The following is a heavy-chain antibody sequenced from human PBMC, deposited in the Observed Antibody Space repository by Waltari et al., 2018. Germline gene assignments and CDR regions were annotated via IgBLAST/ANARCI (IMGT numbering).Heavy chain of an antibody. V-gene: IGHV3-21*01. D-gene: IGHD3-16*02. CDR3: AREDQALDYDYIWGSYRYPRRRPSSY. J-gene: IGHJ4*02. CDR2: ISSSSSYI. Sequence: EVQLVESGGGLVKPGGSLRLSCAASGFTFSSYSMNWVRQAPGKGLEWVSSISSSSSYIYYADSVKGRFTISRDNAKNSLYLQMNSLRAEDTAVYYCAREDQALDYDYIWGSYRYPRRRPSSYWGQGTLVTVSS. CDR1: GFTFSSYS.